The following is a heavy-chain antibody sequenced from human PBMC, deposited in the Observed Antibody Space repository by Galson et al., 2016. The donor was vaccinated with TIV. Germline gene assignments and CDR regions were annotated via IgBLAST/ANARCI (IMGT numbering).Heavy chain of an antibody. V-gene: IGHV3-23*01. CDR2: ISDSGDST. D-gene: IGHD4-17*01. CDR3: AKVRLFDGDYRDN. J-gene: IGHJ4*02. Sequence: SLRLSCAASGFSFSVYWMHWVRQAPGKGLEWVSAISDSGDSTYYADSVKGRFTISRDNSKNTLYLQMNSLRVEDTAVYFCAKVRLFDGDYRDNWGQGTLVTVSS. CDR1: GFSFSVYW.